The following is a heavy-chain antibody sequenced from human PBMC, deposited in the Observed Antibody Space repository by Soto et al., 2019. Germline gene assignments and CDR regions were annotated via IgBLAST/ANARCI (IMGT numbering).Heavy chain of an antibody. CDR2: IDWDDDK. CDR1: GFSLSTSGMC. Sequence: SGPTLVNPTQTLTLTCTFSGFSLSTSGMCVSWIRQPPGKALEWLALIDWDDDKYYSTSLKTRLTISKDTSKNQVVLTITNMDTGNTATFYCARIGGGGDYYYGMDVWGQGTTVTVSS. CDR3: ARIGGGGDYYYGMDV. J-gene: IGHJ6*02. V-gene: IGHV2-70*01. D-gene: IGHD3-16*01.